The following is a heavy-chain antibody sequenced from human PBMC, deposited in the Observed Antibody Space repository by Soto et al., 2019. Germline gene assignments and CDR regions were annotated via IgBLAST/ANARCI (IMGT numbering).Heavy chain of an antibody. V-gene: IGHV4-39*01. CDR2: IYYSGST. CDR3: ARVERDYYFDY. D-gene: IGHD1-1*01. CDR1: GGSISSSSYY. J-gene: IGHJ4*02. Sequence: SETLSLTCTVSGGSISSSSYYWGWIRQPPGKGLEWIGSIYYSGSTYYNPSLKSRVTISVDTSKNQFSLKLSSVTAADTAVYYCARVERDYYFDYWGQGTLVTVSS.